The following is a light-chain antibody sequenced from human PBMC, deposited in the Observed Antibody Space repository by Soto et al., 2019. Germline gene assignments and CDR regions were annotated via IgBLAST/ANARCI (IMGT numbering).Light chain of an antibody. CDR1: NIRSKS. Sequence: SYHLTQPPSVSLAPGQTAKITCGGNNIRSKSVHWYQQKPGQAPVLVVHDDSDRPSGIPERFSGSNSGNTATLTISRVEAEDEADYFCQVWDRNSDHYVFGTGTKVTVL. CDR2: DDS. J-gene: IGLJ1*01. CDR3: QVWDRNSDHYV. V-gene: IGLV3-21*02.